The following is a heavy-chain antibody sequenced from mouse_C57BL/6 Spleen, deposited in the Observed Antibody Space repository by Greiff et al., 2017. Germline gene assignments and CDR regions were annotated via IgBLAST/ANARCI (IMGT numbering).Heavy chain of an antibody. V-gene: IGHV5-17*01. J-gene: IGHJ3*01. D-gene: IGHD1-1*01. CDR2: ISSGSSTI. CDR1: GFTFSDYG. Sequence: VQLKESGGGLVKPGGSLKLSCAASGFTFSDYGMHWVRQAPEKGLEWVAYISSGSSTIYYADTVKGRFTISRDNAKNTLFLQMTSLRSEDTAMYYCARPLITTERVFAYWGQGTLVTVSA. CDR3: ARPLITTERVFAY.